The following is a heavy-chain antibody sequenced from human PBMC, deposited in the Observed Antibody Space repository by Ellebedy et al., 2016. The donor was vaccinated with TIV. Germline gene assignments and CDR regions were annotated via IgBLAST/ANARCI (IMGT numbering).Heavy chain of an antibody. CDR3: AKGDEFWSGYSPSYSYYMDV. V-gene: IGHV3-23*01. D-gene: IGHD3-3*01. J-gene: IGHJ6*03. CDR2: LSGSGGTT. CDR1: GFTFSTYA. Sequence: GGSLRLXXAASGFTFSTYAMHWVRQAPGKGLEWVSGLSGSGGTTYYAASVKGRSSISRDNSKNILYLQMNSLRAEDTAVYYWAKGDEFWSGYSPSYSYYMDVWGKGTTVTVSS.